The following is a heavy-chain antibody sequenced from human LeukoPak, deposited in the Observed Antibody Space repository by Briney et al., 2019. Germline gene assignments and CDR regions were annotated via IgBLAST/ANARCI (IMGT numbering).Heavy chain of an antibody. D-gene: IGHD7-27*01. Sequence: GGSLRLSCAASGFTFSSYSMNWVRQAPGKGLEWVSSISSSSSYIYYADSVKGRFTISRDNAKNSLYLQMNSLSSVTAADTAVYYCAREDWGPDRDVWGRGTLVTVSS. CDR2: ISSSSSYI. CDR1: GFTFSSYS. CDR3: AREDWGPDRDV. V-gene: IGHV3-21*04. J-gene: IGHJ2*01.